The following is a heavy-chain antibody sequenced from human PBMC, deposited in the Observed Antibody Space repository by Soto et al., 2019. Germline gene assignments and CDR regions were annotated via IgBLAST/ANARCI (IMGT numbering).Heavy chain of an antibody. Sequence: SETLSLTCAVYGGSFNNFFWSWIRQSPGKGLEWIGEINHTGSTNYNPSLKSRVTISVDTSKNQFSLRLSSVTAADTAVYYCASQVGVPSNWVGVAWGQGTLVTVS. V-gene: IGHV4-34*01. CDR2: INHTGST. CDR1: GGSFNNFF. D-gene: IGHD6-13*01. J-gene: IGHJ5*02. CDR3: ASQVGVPSNWVGVA.